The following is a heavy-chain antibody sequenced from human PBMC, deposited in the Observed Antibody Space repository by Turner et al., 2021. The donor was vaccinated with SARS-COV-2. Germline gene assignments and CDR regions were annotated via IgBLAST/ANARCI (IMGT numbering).Heavy chain of an antibody. V-gene: IGHV4-39*01. D-gene: IGHD7-27*01. CDR3: ATTPNWVFTPY. CDR1: GDSISSTTYH. CDR2: SHASGTA. J-gene: IGHJ4*02. Sequence: QLQLQESGPGLLKPSETLSRTCTVSGDSISSTTYHWGWIRQPPGKGLEWIGSSHASGTAFYNPSLKSRFNISLDTSNNQFSLRLTSVTAADTAVYYCATTPNWVFTPYWGQGALVIVSS.